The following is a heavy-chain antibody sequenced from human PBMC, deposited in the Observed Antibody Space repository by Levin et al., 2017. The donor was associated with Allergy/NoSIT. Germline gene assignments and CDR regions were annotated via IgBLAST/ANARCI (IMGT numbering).Heavy chain of an antibody. CDR1: GFSFDDYA. CDR3: AKGGEYSSIWPPYY. J-gene: IGHJ4*02. Sequence: SLKISCAASGFSFDDYAMHWVRQAPGKGLEWVSGISWNSGSIDYADSVKGRFTISRDNAKNSLYLQMNSVRDEDTALYYCAKGGEYSSIWPPYYWGQGTLVTVSS. CDR2: ISWNSGSI. D-gene: IGHD6-13*01. V-gene: IGHV3-9*01.